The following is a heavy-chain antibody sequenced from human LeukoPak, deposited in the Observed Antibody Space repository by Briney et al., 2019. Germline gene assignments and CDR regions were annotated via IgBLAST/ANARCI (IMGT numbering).Heavy chain of an antibody. CDR1: GGSISSGSYY. J-gene: IGHJ6*02. D-gene: IGHD3-9*01. V-gene: IGHV4-61*02. Sequence: SETLSLTCTVSGGSISSGSYYWSWIRQPAGKGLEWIGRIYTSGSTNYNPSLKSRVTISVDTSKNQFSLKLSSVTAADTAVYYCARAYYDILTGYYSPVGMDVWGQGTTVTVSS. CDR3: ARAYYDILTGYYSPVGMDV. CDR2: IYTSGST.